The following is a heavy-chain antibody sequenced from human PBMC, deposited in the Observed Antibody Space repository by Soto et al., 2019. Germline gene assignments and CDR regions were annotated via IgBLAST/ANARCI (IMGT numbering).Heavy chain of an antibody. Sequence: PSETLSLTCAVYGGSFSGYYWSWIRQPPGKGLEWIGEINHSGSTNYNPSLKSRVTISVDTSKNQFSLKLSSVTAADTAVYYCVRGLYNRYSSSWYVGVNWFDPWGQGTLVTVSS. J-gene: IGHJ5*02. V-gene: IGHV4-34*01. CDR2: INHSGST. CDR1: GGSFSGYY. CDR3: VRGLYNRYSSSWYVGVNWFDP. D-gene: IGHD6-13*01.